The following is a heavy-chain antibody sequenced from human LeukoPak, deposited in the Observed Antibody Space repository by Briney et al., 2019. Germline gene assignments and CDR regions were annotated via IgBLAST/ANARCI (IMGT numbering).Heavy chain of an antibody. J-gene: IGHJ6*03. D-gene: IGHD3-10*02. V-gene: IGHV3-15*01. CDR3: TTVSGYYYVYHYHYMDV. CDR2: IKSNIDGGTT. CDR1: GFTFSNAW. Sequence: PGGALRLSCAASGFTFSNAWVSSVRQAPGKGLGWVGRIKSNIDGGTTEYAALVKGRFTISRDDSKNPLYLQMNSLKTEDTAVYYCTTVSGYYYVYHYHYMDVWGKGTTVTVSS.